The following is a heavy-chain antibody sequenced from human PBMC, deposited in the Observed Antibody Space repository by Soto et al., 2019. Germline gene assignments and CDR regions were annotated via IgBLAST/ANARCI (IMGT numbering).Heavy chain of an antibody. CDR2: IHPTGIT. CDR1: CGSMSSFY. Sequence: SETLSLTCVVSCGSMSSFYWSWIRQSADKGLEWIGRIHPTGITNYNPSLKSRVTMSIDTSKKQFSLNVKAVTAADTARYYCARDRGGGWLDPWGQGALVTVSS. V-gene: IGHV4-4*07. J-gene: IGHJ5*02. D-gene: IGHD2-15*01. CDR3: ARDRGGGWLDP.